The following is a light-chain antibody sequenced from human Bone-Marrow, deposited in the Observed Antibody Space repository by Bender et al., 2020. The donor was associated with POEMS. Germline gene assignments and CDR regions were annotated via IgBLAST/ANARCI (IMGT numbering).Light chain of an antibody. CDR2: NNS. V-gene: IGLV1-44*01. Sequence: QSVLTQPPSASGTPGQRVTISCSGSSSKFGSYPVNWYQQLPGAAPKLVIFNNSQRPSGVPDRFSGSNSGTSASLAISGLLSEEEADFYCATSDDSLNGWVFGGGTKLTVL. CDR3: ATSDDSLNGWV. CDR1: SSKFGSYP. J-gene: IGLJ3*02.